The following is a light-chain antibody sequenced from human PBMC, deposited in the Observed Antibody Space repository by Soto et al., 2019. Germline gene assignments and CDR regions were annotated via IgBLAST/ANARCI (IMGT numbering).Light chain of an antibody. CDR1: TSNIGSNS. CDR2: GSN. Sequence: QSVLTQPPSASGAPGQRGTISCSGSTSNIGSNSVNWYQQVPGTAPRLLIYGSNQRPSGVPDRFSASKSGTSASLVISGLQSEDEASYYCAAWDDNLLGMFGGGTKLTVL. J-gene: IGLJ3*02. V-gene: IGLV1-44*01. CDR3: AAWDDNLLGM.